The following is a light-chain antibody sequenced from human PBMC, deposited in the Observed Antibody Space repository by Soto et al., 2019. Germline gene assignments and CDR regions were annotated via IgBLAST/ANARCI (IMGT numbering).Light chain of an antibody. CDR3: QHYVGSPT. Sequence: EIVFTHSTSTLSSSATERATVFCRASQSVNNNFLAWYQLRPGQAPRLLISVASSRATGIPDMISGSGSGTDFTLTITRVEPEDSAMYYCQHYVGSPTFGQGTKVDIK. V-gene: IGKV3-20*01. CDR1: QSVNNNF. CDR2: VAS. J-gene: IGKJ1*01.